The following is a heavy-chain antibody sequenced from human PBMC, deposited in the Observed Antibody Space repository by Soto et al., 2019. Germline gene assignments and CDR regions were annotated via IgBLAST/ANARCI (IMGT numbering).Heavy chain of an antibody. J-gene: IGHJ6*02. Sequence: KASETLSLTCTVSGGSVSSGSHQWSWIRQSPGKGLEWIGYIYYTGSTNYNPSLKSRGTISVDTSKNQFSLKLTSVTAADTALYFCARLQCYDFWSGSVPMDVWGQGTTVTVSS. D-gene: IGHD3-3*01. V-gene: IGHV4-61*01. CDR2: IYYTGST. CDR3: ARLQCYDFWSGSVPMDV. CDR1: GGSVSSGSHQ.